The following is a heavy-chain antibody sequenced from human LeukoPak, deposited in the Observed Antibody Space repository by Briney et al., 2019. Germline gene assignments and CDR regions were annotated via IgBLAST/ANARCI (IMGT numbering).Heavy chain of an antibody. CDR3: ARVDIVVFRDV. D-gene: IGHD5-12*01. J-gene: IGHJ6*02. CDR1: GFTFSSYS. CDR2: ISSSSSYI. V-gene: IGHV3-21*01. Sequence: GGSLRLSCAASGFTFSSYSMNWVRQAPGKGLGWVSSISSSSSYIYYADSVKGRFTISRDNAKNSLYLQMNSLRAEDTAVYYCARVDIVVFRDVWAQGTTVTVSS.